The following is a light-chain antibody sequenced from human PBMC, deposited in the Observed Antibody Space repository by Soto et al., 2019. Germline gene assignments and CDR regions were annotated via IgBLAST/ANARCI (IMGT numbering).Light chain of an antibody. J-gene: IGLJ1*01. CDR1: SSNIGAGYD. CDR3: QSYYSSVTLRV. Sequence: QSVLTQPPSVSGAPGQRVTISCTGSSSNIGAGYDVHWYQQLPGTAPKLLIYGNSNRPSGVPDRFSGSKSGTSASLAITGLQADDEADYYCQSYYSSVTLRVFGTGTKLTVL. V-gene: IGLV1-40*01. CDR2: GNS.